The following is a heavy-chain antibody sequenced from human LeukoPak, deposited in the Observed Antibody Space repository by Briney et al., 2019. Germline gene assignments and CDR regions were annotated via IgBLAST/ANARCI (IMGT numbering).Heavy chain of an antibody. CDR3: ARMILLLGDVLTVPPRGFDY. V-gene: IGHV1-18*01. J-gene: IGHJ4*02. D-gene: IGHD3-9*01. CDR1: GYTFTTYG. Sequence: EASVKVSCKASGYTFTTYGISWVRQAPGQGREWLGRISVYNGNTNYAQKLQGRVTMTTDTSTSTAYMELRILRSDDTAVYYCARMILLLGDVLTVPPRGFDYWGQGTLVTVSS. CDR2: ISVYNGNT.